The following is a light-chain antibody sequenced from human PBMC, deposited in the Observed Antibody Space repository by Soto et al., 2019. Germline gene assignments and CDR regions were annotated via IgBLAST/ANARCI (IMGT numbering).Light chain of an antibody. CDR2: AAS. V-gene: IGKV1-5*01. Sequence: DIQMTQSPSTLSASVGDRVTITCRASQSVNGWLAWYQQKPGKAPKLLIYAASNLESGVPSRFSGSGSGTEITLTISSLQPDDFATYYCQHYNSNPWTFGQGTKVEIK. CDR3: QHYNSNPWT. J-gene: IGKJ1*01. CDR1: QSVNGW.